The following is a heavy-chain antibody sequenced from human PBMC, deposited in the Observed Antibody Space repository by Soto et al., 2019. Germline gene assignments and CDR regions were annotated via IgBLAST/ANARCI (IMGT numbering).Heavy chain of an antibody. CDR3: APARRESCTGGSCY. V-gene: IGHV3-7*01. J-gene: IGHJ4*02. CDR2: IKTDGSDE. Sequence: GGSLRLSCAASGFAFSTYWMGWVRQAPGRGPEWVATIKTDGSDEFYVDSVRGRFTISRDNAKNSLFLQMNSLRAEDTAVYYCAPARRESCTGGSCYWGPGTLVTVSS. CDR1: GFAFSTYW. D-gene: IGHD2-15*01.